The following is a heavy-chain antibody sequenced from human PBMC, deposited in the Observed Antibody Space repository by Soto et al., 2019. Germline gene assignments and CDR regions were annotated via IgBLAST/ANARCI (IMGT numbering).Heavy chain of an antibody. CDR2: IYWNVDK. V-gene: IGHV2-5*01. Sequence: GVGWIRQPPGKALEWLALIYWNVDKRYSPSLKSMLTITKDTSKNQVVLTMTNMDPVDTATYYCFFFQAEDGIRGVRSVSAFLLNRSSDL. J-gene: IGHJ2*01. CDR1: G. D-gene: IGHD3-10*02. CDR3: FFFQAEDGIRGVRSVSAFLLNRSSDL.